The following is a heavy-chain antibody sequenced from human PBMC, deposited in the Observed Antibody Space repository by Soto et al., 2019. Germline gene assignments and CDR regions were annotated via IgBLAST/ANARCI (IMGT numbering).Heavy chain of an antibody. CDR3: AXDXGVAPPVAGNTHYYYYMDV. D-gene: IGHD6-19*01. Sequence: QDQLVQSGAEVKKPGASVTVSCKASGYSFTNYGVTWVRQAPGQGLEWMGWISAFNGNTHYAQNLQGRVTMTTDAXXXXXXXXXXXXXXXXXXXXXXAXDXGVAPPVAGNTHYYYYMDVWGKGTTVTVSS. CDR2: ISAFNGNT. J-gene: IGHJ6*03. CDR1: GYSFTNYG. V-gene: IGHV1-18*01.